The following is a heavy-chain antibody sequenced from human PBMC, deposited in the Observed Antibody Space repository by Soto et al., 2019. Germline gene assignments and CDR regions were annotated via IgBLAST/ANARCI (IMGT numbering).Heavy chain of an antibody. J-gene: IGHJ4*02. CDR3: ARDGGSGIDY. D-gene: IGHD6-19*01. V-gene: IGHV3-7*03. Sequence: GGSLRLSCVASGFTFGSFWMTWVRQAPGKGLEWVANIKYDGSEIYFVDSVKGRFTISRDNPKNSLYLQMNSLRAEDTAVYYCARDGGSGIDYWGQGTLVTVSS. CDR1: GFTFGSFW. CDR2: IKYDGSEI.